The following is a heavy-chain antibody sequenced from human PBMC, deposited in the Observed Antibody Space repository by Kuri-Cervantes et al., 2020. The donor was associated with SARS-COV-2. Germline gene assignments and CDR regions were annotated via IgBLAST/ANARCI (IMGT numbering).Heavy chain of an antibody. V-gene: IGHV4-39*01. CDR3: ARRPDQIYWYFDL. Sequence: ESLKISCTVSGASISSSTYYWGWIRQSPGKGLEWLGSVYEGGDTYYSSSLKSRLSLSVDTSKNQFSLKLTSVTAADTAIYYCARRPDQIYWYFDLWGRGTLVTVSS. CDR1: GASISSSTYY. D-gene: IGHD2-2*01. CDR2: VYEGGDT. J-gene: IGHJ2*01.